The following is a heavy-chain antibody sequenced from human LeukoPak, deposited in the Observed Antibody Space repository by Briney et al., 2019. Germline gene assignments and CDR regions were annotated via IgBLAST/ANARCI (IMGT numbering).Heavy chain of an antibody. J-gene: IGHJ4*02. CDR2: IYYGGYT. CDR3: ALFVDTAMVRLDY. CDR1: VGSISSNNYY. V-gene: IGHV4-39*01. Sequence: PSETLSLACTVSVGSISSNNYYWGWIRQHPGKGLEWIGSIYYGGYTYYNPSLKSRVTISVDTSKNQFSLNLNSVTAADTAVYYCALFVDTAMVRLDYWGQGTLVTVSS. D-gene: IGHD5-18*01.